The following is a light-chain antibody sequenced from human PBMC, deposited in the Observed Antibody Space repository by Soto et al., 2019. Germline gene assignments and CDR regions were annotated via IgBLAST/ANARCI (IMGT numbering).Light chain of an antibody. CDR2: EVN. CDR3: CSYVGSRTVV. J-gene: IGLJ2*01. CDR1: SSDVGGYNY. Sequence: QSALTQPPSASGSPGQSVAISCTGTSSDVGGYNYVSWYQQHPGKAPKLMIYEVNKRPSGVPDRFSGSKSGNTASLTVSGLQAEDEGDYYCCSYVGSRTVVFGGGTQLTVL. V-gene: IGLV2-8*01.